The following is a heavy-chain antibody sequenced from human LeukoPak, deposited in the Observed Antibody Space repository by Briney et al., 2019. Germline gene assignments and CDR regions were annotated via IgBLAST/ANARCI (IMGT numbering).Heavy chain of an antibody. CDR1: GGSISSSSYY. Sequence: SETLSLTCTVSGGSISSSSYYWSWIRQPPGKGLEWIGYIYYSGSTNYNPSLKSRVTISVDTSKNQFSLKLSSVTAADTAVYYCAREAVPYSSGYYYYYGMDVWGQGTTVTVSS. V-gene: IGHV4-61*01. D-gene: IGHD3-22*01. CDR2: IYYSGST. CDR3: AREAVPYSSGYYYYYGMDV. J-gene: IGHJ6*02.